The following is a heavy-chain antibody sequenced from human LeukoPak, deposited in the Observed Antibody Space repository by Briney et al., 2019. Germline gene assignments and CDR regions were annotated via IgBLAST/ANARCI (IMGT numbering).Heavy chain of an antibody. CDR1: GFTFSSYS. Sequence: GGSLRLSCAASGFTFSSYSMNWVRQAPGKGLEWVSSISSSSSYIYYADSVKGRFTISRENAKNSLYLQMNSLRAEDTAVYYCAREIVVVTAATNHNWFDPWGQGTLVTVSS. CDR2: ISSSSSYI. CDR3: AREIVVVTAATNHNWFDP. D-gene: IGHD2-21*02. V-gene: IGHV3-21*01. J-gene: IGHJ5*02.